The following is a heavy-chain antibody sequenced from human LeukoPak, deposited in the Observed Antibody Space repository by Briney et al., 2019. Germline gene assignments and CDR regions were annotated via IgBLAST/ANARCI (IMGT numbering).Heavy chain of an antibody. Sequence: GASVKVSCKASGYTFTSYDINWVRQATGQGLEWMGWMNPNSGNTGYAQKLQGRVTMSRNTSISTAYMELSRLRSEDTAVYYCARVTYYYDSSGYYYRLYYYYGMDVWGQGTTVTVSS. CDR3: ARVTYYYDSSGYYYRLYYYYGMDV. CDR2: MNPNSGNT. CDR1: GYTFTSYD. D-gene: IGHD3-22*01. V-gene: IGHV1-8*01. J-gene: IGHJ6*02.